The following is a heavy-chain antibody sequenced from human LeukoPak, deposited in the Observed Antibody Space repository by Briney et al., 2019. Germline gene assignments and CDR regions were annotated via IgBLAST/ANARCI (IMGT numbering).Heavy chain of an antibody. CDR1: GDSISTSSYY. CDR3: ASGSHGAFDI. V-gene: IGHV4-39*07. CDR2: IYYSGST. Sequence: SETLSLTCSVSGDSISTSSYYWGWIRQPPGKGLEWIGSIYYSGSTYYNPSLKSRVTISVDTSKNQFSLKLSSVTAADTAVYYCASGSHGAFDIWGQGTMVTVSS. D-gene: IGHD1-26*01. J-gene: IGHJ3*02.